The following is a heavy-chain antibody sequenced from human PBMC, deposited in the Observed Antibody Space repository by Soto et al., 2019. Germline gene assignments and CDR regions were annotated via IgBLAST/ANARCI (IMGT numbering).Heavy chain of an antibody. CDR3: ARDLAVGLVDY. CDR2: ISGHNGNT. J-gene: IGHJ4*02. CDR1: GYTFTIYG. Sequence: SGAEVKKPGASVKVSCKASGYTFTIYGSSWVRQAPGQGLEWMGWISGHNGNTNYAQKLQGRVTMTTDTSTSTAYMELMSLRSDDTAVYYCARDLAVGLVDYWGQGTLVTVSS. V-gene: IGHV1-18*01. D-gene: IGHD6-19*01.